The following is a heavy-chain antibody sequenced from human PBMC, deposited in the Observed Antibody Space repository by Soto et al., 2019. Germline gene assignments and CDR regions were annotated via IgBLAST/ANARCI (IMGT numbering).Heavy chain of an antibody. J-gene: IGHJ4*02. CDR1: GFTFSNYG. D-gene: IGHD6-13*01. V-gene: IGHV3-30*18. Sequence: QVQLVESGGDVVQPGRSLRLSCAASGFTFSNYGMQWVRQAPGKGLEWMAVISYDGNSKVYADSAKGRFTISRDNSKNTLYLQMTSLRGEDTAVYYCAKDGGSAGPFDYWGQGTLVTVSS. CDR3: AKDGGSAGPFDY. CDR2: ISYDGNSK.